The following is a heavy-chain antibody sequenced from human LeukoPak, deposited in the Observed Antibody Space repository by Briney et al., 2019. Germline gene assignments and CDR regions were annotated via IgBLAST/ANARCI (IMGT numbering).Heavy chain of an antibody. J-gene: IGHJ4*02. Sequence: SETLSLTCTVSGGSISSSSYYWGWLRQPQGKGLEWIVSIYYSGSTYYNPSLKSRVTISVDTSKNQFSLKLSSVTAADTAVYYCARTGYSSSWYVPLFDYWGQGTLVTVSS. CDR1: GGSISSSSYY. D-gene: IGHD6-13*01. V-gene: IGHV4-39*01. CDR3: ARTGYSSSWYVPLFDY. CDR2: IYYSGST.